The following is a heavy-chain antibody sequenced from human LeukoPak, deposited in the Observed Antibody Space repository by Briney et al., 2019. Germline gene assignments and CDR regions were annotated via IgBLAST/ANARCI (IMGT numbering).Heavy chain of an antibody. V-gene: IGHV4-59*01. CDR2: IYYSGST. D-gene: IGHD3-22*01. CDR1: GGSISSYY. J-gene: IGHJ1*01. Sequence: PSETLSLTCTVSGGSISSYYWSWIRQPPGKRLEWIGYIYYSGSTHYNPSLKSRVTISVDTSKNQFSLKLSSVTAADTAVYYCASSYYDSSGYYWHLQHWGQGTLVTVSS. CDR3: ASSYYDSSGYYWHLQH.